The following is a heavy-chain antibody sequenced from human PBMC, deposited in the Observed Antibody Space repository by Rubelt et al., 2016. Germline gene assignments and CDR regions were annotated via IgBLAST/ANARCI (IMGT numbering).Heavy chain of an antibody. J-gene: IGHJ6*02. CDR3: EGYCSGGSCQLYYGMDV. D-gene: IGHD2-15*01. CDR1: GFTFSSYS. V-gene: IGHV3-48*01. CDR2: ISSSSSTI. Sequence: VQLVESGGGVVQPGRSLRLSCAASGFTFSSYSMNWVRQAPGKGLEWVSYISSSSSTIYYADSVKGRFTIPRDKAKNSRYRQMNSLRAEDTAVYYCEGYCSGGSCQLYYGMDVWGQGTTVTVSS.